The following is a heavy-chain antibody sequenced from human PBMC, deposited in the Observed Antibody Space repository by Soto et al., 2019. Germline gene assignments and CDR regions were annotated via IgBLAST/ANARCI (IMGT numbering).Heavy chain of an antibody. Sequence: SGPTLENPTQTLTLTCTFSGFSLSTSGVGVGWIRQPPGKALEWLARIDWNDDKRYSPSLKSRLTITKDTSKNQVVLTMTNMDPEATATYYCVRSPGPQKGDGLLYIREYYFDHWAQGTLVPVSS. J-gene: IGHJ4*02. CDR3: VRSPGPQKGDGLLYIREYYFDH. V-gene: IGHV2-5*01. CDR2: IDWNDDK. D-gene: IGHD3-9*01. CDR1: GFSLSTSGVG.